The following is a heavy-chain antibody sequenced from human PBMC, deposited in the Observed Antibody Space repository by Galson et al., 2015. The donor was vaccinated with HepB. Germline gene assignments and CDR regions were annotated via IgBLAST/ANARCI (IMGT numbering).Heavy chain of an antibody. CDR3: AYGSDV. V-gene: IGHV6-1*01. Sequence: CAISGDRVASNSAVWNWIRQSPSRGLEWLGRTYFRSKWHNDYGISVKSRISINADTSQNQFSLRLSSVTPEDTAVYYCAYGSDVWGQGTTVIVSS. CDR1: GDRVASNSAV. J-gene: IGHJ6*02. CDR2: TYFRSKWHN.